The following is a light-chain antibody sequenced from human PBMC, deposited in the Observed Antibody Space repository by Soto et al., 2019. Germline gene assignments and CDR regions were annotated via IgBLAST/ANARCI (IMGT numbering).Light chain of an antibody. Sequence: DIQMTQSPSTLSASVGDRVTITCRASQSISSWLAWYQQKPGKAPKLLIYDASILESGVPSRFSGSRSGTEFTLTISSLQPDDFATYYCQQYNSYSWTFGHGTKVEIK. V-gene: IGKV1-5*01. CDR3: QQYNSYSWT. J-gene: IGKJ1*01. CDR1: QSISSW. CDR2: DAS.